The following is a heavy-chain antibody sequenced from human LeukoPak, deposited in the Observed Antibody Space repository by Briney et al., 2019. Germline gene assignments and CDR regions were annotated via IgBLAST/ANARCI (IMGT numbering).Heavy chain of an antibody. CDR2: IKQEGSAG. V-gene: IGHV3-7*01. CDR3: AKGDYLLHNLHY. Sequence: GGSLRLSCVASGFSFSSYWMSWVRQTPRKGLEWVANIKQEGSAGYYVDSVTGRFTISRDNSNNTVYLLMNSLRTEDTAVYYCAKGDYLLHNLHYWGQGTLVTVSS. D-gene: IGHD3/OR15-3a*01. CDR1: GFSFSSYW. J-gene: IGHJ4*02.